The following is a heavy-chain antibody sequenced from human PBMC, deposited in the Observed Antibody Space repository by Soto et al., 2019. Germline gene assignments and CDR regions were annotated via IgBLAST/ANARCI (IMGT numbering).Heavy chain of an antibody. CDR2: ISGNSRYI. J-gene: IGHJ6*02. CDR3: ARQLNCTTAACKTGTRFNAMDV. D-gene: IGHD1-7*01. V-gene: IGHV3-21*01. Sequence: VEMVESGGGLVKPGGSLRLYCPESKFSLSTDNFNWVRQVPGKGLEWVAFISGNSRYIYYADAVKGRFTISRDDADSLVVLQMDSLRVEDTAVYYCARQLNCTTAACKTGTRFNAMDVWGQGTTVTVSS. CDR1: KFSLSTDN.